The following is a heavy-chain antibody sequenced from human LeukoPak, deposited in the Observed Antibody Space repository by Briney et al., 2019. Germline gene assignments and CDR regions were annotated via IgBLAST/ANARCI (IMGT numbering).Heavy chain of an antibody. Sequence: GSSVKVSCKASGGTFSSYAISWVRQAPGQGLEWMGGIIPIFGTANYAQKFQGRVTITADKSTSTAYMELSRLRSEDTAVYYCARDVGALTYYYGSGSYIYGMDVWGKGTTVTVSS. V-gene: IGHV1-69*06. CDR2: IIPIFGTA. CDR3: ARDVGALTYYYGSGSYIYGMDV. D-gene: IGHD3-10*01. J-gene: IGHJ6*04. CDR1: GGTFSSYA.